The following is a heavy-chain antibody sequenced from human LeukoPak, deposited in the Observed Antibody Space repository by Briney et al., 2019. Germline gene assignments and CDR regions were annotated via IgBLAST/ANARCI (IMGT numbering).Heavy chain of an antibody. J-gene: IGHJ4*02. CDR1: GGSISSSSYY. Sequence: KPSETLSLTCTVSGGSISSSSYYWGWIRQPPGKGLEWIGSIYYSGSTYYNPSLKSRVTISVDTSKNQFPLKLSSVTAADTAVYYCARLDGDYAFDYWGQGTLVTVSS. V-gene: IGHV4-39*01. CDR2: IYYSGST. D-gene: IGHD4-17*01. CDR3: ARLDGDYAFDY.